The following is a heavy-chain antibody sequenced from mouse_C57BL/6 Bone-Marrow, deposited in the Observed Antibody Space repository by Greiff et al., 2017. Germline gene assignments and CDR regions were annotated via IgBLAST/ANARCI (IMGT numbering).Heavy chain of an antibody. CDR1: GFSLTSYG. D-gene: IGHD1-1*01. J-gene: IGHJ4*01. Sequence: VQGVESGPGLVAPSQSLSITCTVSGFSLTSYGVHWVRQPPGKGLEWLVVIWSDGSTTYNSALKSRLSISKDNAKSQVFLKMNSLQTDDTAMYYCARQGLLLRSYAMDYWGQGTSVTVSS. CDR2: IWSDGST. CDR3: ARQGLLLRSYAMDY. V-gene: IGHV2-6-1*01.